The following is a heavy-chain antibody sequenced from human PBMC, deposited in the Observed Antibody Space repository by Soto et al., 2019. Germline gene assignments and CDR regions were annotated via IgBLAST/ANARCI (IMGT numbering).Heavy chain of an antibody. D-gene: IGHD2-21*02. Sequence: SETLSLTCAVYGGSFSCYYWSWIRQPPGKGLEWIGEINHSGSTNYNPSLKSRVTISVDTSKNQFSLKLSSVTAADTAVYYCARGQRVVVTATLYGMDVWGQGTTVTVSS. CDR3: ARGQRVVVTATLYGMDV. CDR1: GGSFSCYY. CDR2: INHSGST. V-gene: IGHV4-34*01. J-gene: IGHJ6*02.